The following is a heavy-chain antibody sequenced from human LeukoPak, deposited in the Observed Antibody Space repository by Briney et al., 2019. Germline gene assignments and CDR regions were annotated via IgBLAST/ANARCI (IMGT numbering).Heavy chain of an antibody. V-gene: IGHV3-33*01. Sequence: GGSLRLSCAASGFTFSSYGTHWVRQAPGKGLEWVAVIWYDGSNKYYADSVKGRFTISRDNSKNTLYLQMNSLRAEDTAVYYCASQSSGYYYGDYWGQGTLVTVSS. CDR3: ASQSSGYYYGDY. D-gene: IGHD3-22*01. CDR1: GFTFSSYG. CDR2: IWYDGSNK. J-gene: IGHJ4*02.